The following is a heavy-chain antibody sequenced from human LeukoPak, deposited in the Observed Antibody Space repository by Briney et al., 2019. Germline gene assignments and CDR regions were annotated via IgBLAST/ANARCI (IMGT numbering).Heavy chain of an antibody. J-gene: IGHJ4*02. V-gene: IGHV1-69*01. CDR3: ARNDYGDFTLSY. Sequence: GASVKVSCKASGGTFSSYAISWVRQAPGQGLEWMGGIIPIFGTANYAQKFKGRVTITADESTSTAYMELSSLRSEDTAVYYCARNDYGDFTLSYCGQGTLVTVSS. CDR2: IIPIFGTA. CDR1: GGTFSSYA. D-gene: IGHD4-17*01.